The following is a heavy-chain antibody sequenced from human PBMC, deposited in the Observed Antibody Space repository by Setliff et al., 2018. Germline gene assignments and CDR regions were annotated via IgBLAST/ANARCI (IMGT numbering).Heavy chain of an antibody. J-gene: IGHJ5*02. CDR2: IXXXXXX. V-gene: IGHV4-34*01. D-gene: IGHD6-6*01. Sequence: SETLSLTCAAYGGTFSHYYWTWIRQSPGKGLEWIGEIXXXXXXXXXXXXXSRXXISIDTSKDQFSLRMSSVSAADAAIYYCARGRNVAARLLDTWGQGSRVTVSS. CDR3: ARGRNVAARLLDT. CDR1: GGTFSHYY.